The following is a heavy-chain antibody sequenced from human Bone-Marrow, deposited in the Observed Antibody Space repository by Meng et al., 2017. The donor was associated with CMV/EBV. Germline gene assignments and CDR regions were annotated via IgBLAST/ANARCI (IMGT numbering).Heavy chain of an antibody. CDR3: ARDLGDY. Sequence: GESLEISCAASGFTVSSNYMSWVRQAPGKGLEWVSVIYSGGSTYYADSVKGRFTISRDNSKNTLYLQMNSLRAEDTAVYYCARDLGDYWGQGTLVTVSS. CDR2: IYSGGST. J-gene: IGHJ4*02. CDR1: GFTVSSNY. V-gene: IGHV3-53*01.